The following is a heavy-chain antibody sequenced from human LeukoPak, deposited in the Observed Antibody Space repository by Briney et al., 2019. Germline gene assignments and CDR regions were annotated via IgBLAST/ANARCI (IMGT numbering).Heavy chain of an antibody. J-gene: IGHJ4*02. CDR2: IYHSGST. CDR1: GSSISSGRYY. D-gene: IGHD5-12*01. CDR3: ARDLEYSGINLFGY. Sequence: SQTLSLTCTVSGSSISSGRYYWSWIRQPPGKGLEWIGSIYHSGSTYYNPSLKSRVTISVDTSKNQFSLKLSSVTAADTAVYYCARDLEYSGINLFGYWGQGTLVTVSS. V-gene: IGHV4-39*07.